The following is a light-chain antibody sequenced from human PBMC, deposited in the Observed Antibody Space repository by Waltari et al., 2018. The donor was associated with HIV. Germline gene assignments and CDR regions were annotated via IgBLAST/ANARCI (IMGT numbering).Light chain of an antibody. J-gene: IGLJ3*02. CDR1: NIGIKS. V-gene: IGLV3-21*01. CDR2: DDS. CDR3: QVWDSFSDHWV. Sequence: SYVLTQPPSVSVAPGKTARITCGGDNIGIKSVHWYQQKPGQAPVLVVHDDSDRRSGIPERFSGSNSGDTATLTISRVGAGDEADYYCQVWDSFSDHWVFGGGTKLTVL.